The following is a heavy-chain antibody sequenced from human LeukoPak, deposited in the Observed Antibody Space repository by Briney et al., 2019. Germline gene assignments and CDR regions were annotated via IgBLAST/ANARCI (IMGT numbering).Heavy chain of an antibody. CDR2: IYHIGTT. Sequence: PSETLSLTCTVSGYSISSGYYWGWIRQLPGKGLEWIGNIYHIGTTYYNPSLKSRVTLSVETSKDQFSLKLNSVTAADTAVYYCARVSVAGRGYYMDVWGKGTTVTVSS. V-gene: IGHV4-38-2*02. J-gene: IGHJ6*03. CDR1: GYSISSGYY. CDR3: ARVSVAGRGYYMDV. D-gene: IGHD6-19*01.